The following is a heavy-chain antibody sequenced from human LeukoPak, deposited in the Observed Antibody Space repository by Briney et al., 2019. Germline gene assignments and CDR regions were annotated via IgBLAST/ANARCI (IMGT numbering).Heavy chain of an antibody. CDR3: DGADY. Sequence: GGSLRLSCVASGFKFSHYAMGWVRQAPGKGLEWVSTLNGGGDRKHYADSVRGRFIISRDNSKNTLDLQMNNLRAEDTAVYYCDGADYWGQGTVVTVSS. J-gene: IGHJ4*02. D-gene: IGHD5-24*01. V-gene: IGHV3-23*01. CDR2: LNGGGDRK. CDR1: GFKFSHYA.